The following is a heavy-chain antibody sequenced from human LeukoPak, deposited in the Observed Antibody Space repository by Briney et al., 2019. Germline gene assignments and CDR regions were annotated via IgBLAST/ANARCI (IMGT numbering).Heavy chain of an antibody. CDR1: GGSISGSTYY. V-gene: IGHV4-39*01. CDR3: ARLDGDSLFDY. J-gene: IGHJ4*02. D-gene: IGHD4-17*01. CDR2: IYYSGST. Sequence: PSQTLSLTCTVSGGSISGSTYYWGWIRQPPGKGLEWIGSIYYSGSTYYNPSLKSRVTISVDTSKNQFSLKLSSVTAADTAVYYCARLDGDSLFDYWGQGTLVTVPS.